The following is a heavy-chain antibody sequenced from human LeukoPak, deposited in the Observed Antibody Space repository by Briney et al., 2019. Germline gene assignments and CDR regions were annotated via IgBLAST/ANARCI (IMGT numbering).Heavy chain of an antibody. V-gene: IGHV4-34*01. J-gene: IGHJ4*02. D-gene: IGHD5-18*01. Sequence: SETLSLTCAVYGGSFSGYYWSWIRQPPGKGLEWIGEINHSGSTNYNPSLKSRVTISLDTSKNQFSLKLSSVTAADTAVYYCARGGYSYGKADVWGQGTLVTVSS. CDR3: ARGGYSYGKADV. CDR2: INHSGST. CDR1: GGSFSGYY.